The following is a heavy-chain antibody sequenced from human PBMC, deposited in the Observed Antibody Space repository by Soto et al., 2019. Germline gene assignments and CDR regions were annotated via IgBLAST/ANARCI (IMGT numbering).Heavy chain of an antibody. Sequence: GASVKVSCKASGGTFSSYAISWVRQAPGQGLEWMGGIIPIFGTANYAQKFQGRVTITADESTSTAYMELSSLRSEDTAVYYCASKEPLWFGESSVWYYGMDVWGQGTTVTVSS. CDR2: IIPIFGTA. CDR1: GGTFSSYA. J-gene: IGHJ6*02. D-gene: IGHD3-10*01. CDR3: ASKEPLWFGESSVWYYGMDV. V-gene: IGHV1-69*13.